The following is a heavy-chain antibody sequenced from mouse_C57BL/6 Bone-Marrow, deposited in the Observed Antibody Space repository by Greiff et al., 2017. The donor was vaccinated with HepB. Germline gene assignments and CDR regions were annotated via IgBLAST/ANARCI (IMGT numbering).Heavy chain of an antibody. CDR2: IDPETGGT. CDR1: GYTFTDYE. J-gene: IGHJ2*01. CDR3: TRGLRLLFDY. V-gene: IGHV1-15*01. D-gene: IGHD3-2*02. Sequence: LVESGAELVRPGASVTLSCKASGYTFTDYEMHWVKQTPVHGLEWIGAIDPETGGTAYNQKFKGKAILTADKSSSTAYMERRSLTSEDSAVYYCTRGLRLLFDYWGQGTTLTVSS.